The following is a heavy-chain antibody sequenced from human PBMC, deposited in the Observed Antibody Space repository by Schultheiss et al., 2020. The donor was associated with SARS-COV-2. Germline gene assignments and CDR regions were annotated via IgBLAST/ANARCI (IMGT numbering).Heavy chain of an antibody. Sequence: SETLSLTCAVYGGSFSGYYWSWIRQPPGKGLEWIGEINHSGSTYYNPSLKSRVTISVDTSKNQFSLKLSSVTAADTAVYYCARGPGLFPVDTAMAGNYYYYMDVWGKGTTVTVSS. J-gene: IGHJ6*03. V-gene: IGHV4-34*01. CDR3: ARGPGLFPVDTAMAGNYYYYMDV. CDR1: GGSFSGYY. D-gene: IGHD5-18*01. CDR2: INHSGST.